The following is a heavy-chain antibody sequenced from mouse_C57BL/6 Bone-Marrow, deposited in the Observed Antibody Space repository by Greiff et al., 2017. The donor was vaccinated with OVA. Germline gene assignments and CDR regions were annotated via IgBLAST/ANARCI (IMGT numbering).Heavy chain of an antibody. V-gene: IGHV1-59*01. J-gene: IGHJ2*01. CDR1: GYTFTSYW. D-gene: IGHD2-5*01. Sequence: QVQLQQSGAELVRPGTSVKLSCKASGYTFTSYWMHWVKQRPGQGLEWIGVIDPSDSYTNYNQNFKGKATLTVDTSSSTAYMQLSSLTSEDSAVYDCARGLAYYSNYLDYWGQGTTLTVSS. CDR2: IDPSDSYT. CDR3: ARGLAYYSNYLDY.